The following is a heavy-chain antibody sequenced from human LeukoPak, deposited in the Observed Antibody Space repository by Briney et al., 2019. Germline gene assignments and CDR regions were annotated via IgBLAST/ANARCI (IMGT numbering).Heavy chain of an antibody. CDR3: ARLTTVTEYYFDY. CDR2: IYPGDSDT. J-gene: IGHJ4*02. CDR1: GYSSTSYW. D-gene: IGHD4-17*01. V-gene: IGHV5-51*01. Sequence: GESLKIPCKGSGYSSTSYWIGWVRQMPGKGLEWMGIIYPGDSDTRYSPSFQGQVTISAAKSISTAYLQWSSLNASHTAMYYFARLTTVTEYYFDYWGKGTLDTVST.